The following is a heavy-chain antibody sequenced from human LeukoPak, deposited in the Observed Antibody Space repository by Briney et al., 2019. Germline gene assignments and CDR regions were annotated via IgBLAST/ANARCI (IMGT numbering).Heavy chain of an antibody. CDR2: INHSGST. CDR3: ASRIAAAGTVLGY. J-gene: IGHJ4*02. V-gene: IGHV4-34*01. CDR1: GGSFSGYY. D-gene: IGHD6-13*01. Sequence: SETLSLTCAVHGGSFSGYYWSWIRQPPGKGLEWIGEINHSGSTNYNPSLKSRVTISVDTSKNQFSLKLSSVTAADTAVYYCASRIAAAGTVLGYWGQGTLVTVSS.